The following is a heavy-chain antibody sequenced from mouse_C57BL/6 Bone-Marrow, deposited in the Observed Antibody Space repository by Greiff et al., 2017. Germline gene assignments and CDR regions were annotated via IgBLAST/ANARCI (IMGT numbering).Heavy chain of an antibody. Sequence: QVQLQQSGAELARPGASVKLSCKASGYTFTSYGISWVKQRTGQGLEWIGEIYPRSGNTYYNERFKGKATLTADKSSSTAYMELRSLTSEDSAVYIGERNGYDTDYDAMDYWGQGTSVTVSS. J-gene: IGHJ4*01. CDR3: ERNGYDTDYDAMDY. D-gene: IGHD2-2*01. CDR2: IYPRSGNT. CDR1: GYTFTSYG. V-gene: IGHV1-81*01.